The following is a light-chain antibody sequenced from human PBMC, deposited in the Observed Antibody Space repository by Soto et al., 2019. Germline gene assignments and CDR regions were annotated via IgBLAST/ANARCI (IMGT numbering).Light chain of an antibody. CDR2: AAS. CDR1: QGIRND. J-gene: IGKJ2*01. V-gene: IGKV1-6*01. CDR3: LQHYNYPYT. Sequence: AIPMTQSPSSLSASVGDRVTITCRATQGIRNDLGWYQQKPGKAPKLLIYAASSLHNGVPSRFSGGGSGTDFTLTISGLRPEDFAAYYCLQHYNYPYTFGQGTKLEIK.